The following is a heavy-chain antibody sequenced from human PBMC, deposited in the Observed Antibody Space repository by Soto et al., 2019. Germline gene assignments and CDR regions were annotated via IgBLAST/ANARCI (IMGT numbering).Heavy chain of an antibody. D-gene: IGHD5-12*01. Sequence: VASVKVSCKASGGTFSSFGISWVRQAPGQGLEWMGGIIPVFGRPNYAQRFRGRLTITADESTNTCYMELIDVESEDTAVYYCAREGSGYNFWGQGTQVTVSS. CDR1: GGTFSSFG. CDR2: IIPVFGRP. CDR3: AREGSGYNF. V-gene: IGHV1-69*13. J-gene: IGHJ1*01.